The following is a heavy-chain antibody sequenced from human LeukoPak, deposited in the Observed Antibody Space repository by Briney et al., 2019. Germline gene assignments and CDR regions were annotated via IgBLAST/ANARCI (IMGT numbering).Heavy chain of an antibody. CDR2: INSDESST. J-gene: IGHJ4*02. V-gene: IGHV3-74*01. D-gene: IGHD3-16*02. CDR3: ALHRMEDYVWGSYRSGIDY. Sequence: GGSLRLSCAASGFTFSSYWMHWVRQAPGKGLVWVSRINSDESSTDYADSVKGRFTISRDSAKNSLYLQMNSLRAEDTAVYYCALHRMEDYVWGSYRSGIDYWGQGTLVTVSS. CDR1: GFTFSSYW.